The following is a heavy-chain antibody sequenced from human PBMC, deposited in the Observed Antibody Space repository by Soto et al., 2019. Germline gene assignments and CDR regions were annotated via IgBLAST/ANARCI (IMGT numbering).Heavy chain of an antibody. CDR1: GFTFSSYW. CDR2: IKQDGSEK. V-gene: IGHV3-7*01. Sequence: EVQLVESGGGLVQPGGSLRLSCAASGFTFSSYWMNWVRQAPGKGLEWVANIKQDGSEKYYVDSVKRRFTISRDNTKNTLYLQMNSLRAEYTAVYYCAREQLQVVIPDYWGQGTLVTVSS. CDR3: AREQLQVVIPDY. J-gene: IGHJ4*02. D-gene: IGHD6-13*01.